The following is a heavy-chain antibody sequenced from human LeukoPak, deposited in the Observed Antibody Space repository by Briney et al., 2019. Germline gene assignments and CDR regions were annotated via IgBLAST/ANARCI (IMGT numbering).Heavy chain of an antibody. CDR1: GGTFSSYA. D-gene: IGHD3-22*01. CDR2: IIPIFGTA. V-gene: IGHV1-69*01. J-gene: IGHJ4*02. CDR3: ARDLDYYDSSGFGY. Sequence: SVKVSCKASGGTFSSYAISWVRQAPGQGLEWMGGIIPIFGTANYAQKFQGRVTITADESTSTAYMELRSLRSDDTAVYYCARDLDYYDSSGFGYWGQGTLVTVSS.